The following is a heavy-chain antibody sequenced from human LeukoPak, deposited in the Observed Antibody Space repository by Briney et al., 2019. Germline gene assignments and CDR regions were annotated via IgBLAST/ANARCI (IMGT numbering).Heavy chain of an antibody. Sequence: SETLSLTCAVYGGSYSGYYWSWIRQPPGKGLEWIGEINHSGSTNYNPSLKSRVTISVDTSKNQFSLKLSSVTAADTAVYYCARGCMSQLLTSYGFLMYGRPYYFDYWGQGTLVTVSS. CDR2: INHSGST. CDR1: GGSYSGYY. V-gene: IGHV4-34*01. CDR3: ARGCMSQLLTSYGFLMYGRPYYFDY. D-gene: IGHD2-2*01. J-gene: IGHJ4*02.